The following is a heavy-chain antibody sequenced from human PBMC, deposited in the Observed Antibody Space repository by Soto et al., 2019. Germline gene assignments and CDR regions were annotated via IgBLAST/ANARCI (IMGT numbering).Heavy chain of an antibody. CDR1: GVSVSGGRYY. D-gene: IGHD3-22*01. J-gene: IGHJ5*02. CDR3: ARDHYYYDSSGYPLNWFAP. Sequence: PSETLSLTCTVSGVSVSGGRYYWIWVRHPPGKGLGWLGYIYYSGSTNYNPSLKSRVTISVDTSKNQFSLKLSSVTAADTAVYYCARDHYYYDSSGYPLNWFAPWGQGTLVTVSS. CDR2: IYYSGST. V-gene: IGHV4-61*01.